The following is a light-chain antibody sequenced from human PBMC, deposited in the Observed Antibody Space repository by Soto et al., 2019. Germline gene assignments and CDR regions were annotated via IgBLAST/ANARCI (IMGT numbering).Light chain of an antibody. CDR1: QSISSS. CDR2: KAS. Sequence: AALGGRVIIKKWASQSISSSLAWYQQKPGKAPKLLIYKASTLESGVPSIFSRSGYGTEDTPTICSLQPNDFSTLYGCPYNSCGCTFGQGTKVDIK. J-gene: IGKJ1*01. V-gene: IGKV1-5*03. CDR3: CPYNSCGCT.